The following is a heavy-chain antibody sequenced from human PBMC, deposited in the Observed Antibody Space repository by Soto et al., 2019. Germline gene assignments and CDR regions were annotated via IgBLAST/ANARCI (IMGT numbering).Heavy chain of an antibody. V-gene: IGHV3-23*01. CDR2: ISGSGGST. Sequence: EVQLLESGGGLVQPGGSLRLSCAASGFTFSSYAMSWVRQAPGKGLEWVSAISGSGGSTYYADSVKGRFTISRDNSKNTLYLQMNSLRAEDTAVYYCAKDRHSSSWYRRIVPYFDYWGQGTLVTVSS. D-gene: IGHD6-13*01. J-gene: IGHJ4*02. CDR1: GFTFSSYA. CDR3: AKDRHSSSWYRRIVPYFDY.